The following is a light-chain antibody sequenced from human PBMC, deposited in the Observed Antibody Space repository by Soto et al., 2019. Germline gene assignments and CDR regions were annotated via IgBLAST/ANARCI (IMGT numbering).Light chain of an antibody. Sequence: DIQMTQSPSSVSASVVDRVTITFRASQVISSSLAWYQQKPGKAARLLLHSASTRRSGVPSRIIGSSSGTDFTPTISSLLAEDYATVYCQHANGILGTFGQGTKVDIK. V-gene: IGKV1-12*01. CDR3: QHANGILGT. CDR1: QVISSS. CDR2: SAS. J-gene: IGKJ1*01.